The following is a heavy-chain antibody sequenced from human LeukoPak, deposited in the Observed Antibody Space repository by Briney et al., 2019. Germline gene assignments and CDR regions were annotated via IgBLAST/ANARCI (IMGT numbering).Heavy chain of an antibody. D-gene: IGHD3-10*01. J-gene: IGHJ4*02. CDR1: GFTVSSNY. V-gene: IGHV3-66*01. Sequence: GGSLRLSCAASGFTVSSNYMSWVRQAPGKGLEWVSVIYANGSTYYADSVKGRFTISRDNSKNTLYLQMNSLRAEDTAVYYCASRIWSGVDYWGQGTLVTVSS. CDR2: IYANGST. CDR3: ASRIWSGVDY.